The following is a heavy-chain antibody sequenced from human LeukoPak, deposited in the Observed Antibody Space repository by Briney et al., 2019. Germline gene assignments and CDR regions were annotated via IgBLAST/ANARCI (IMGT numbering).Heavy chain of an antibody. D-gene: IGHD3-10*01. Sequence: GRSLRLSCAASGFTFSDYAMHWVRQAPGKGLEWVAVMSYDGTNYYYADSVKGRFTISRDDSKKTLYLQMKSLRVEDTAVYYCARAQYITSSSPGYWGQGTLVTVSS. CDR3: ARAQYITSSSPGY. CDR2: MSYDGTNY. J-gene: IGHJ4*02. V-gene: IGHV3-30*04. CDR1: GFTFSDYA.